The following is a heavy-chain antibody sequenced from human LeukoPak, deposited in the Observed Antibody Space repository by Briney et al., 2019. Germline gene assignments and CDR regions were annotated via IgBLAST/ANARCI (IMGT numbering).Heavy chain of an antibody. CDR2: ISGSGGST. CDR3: AKDPSPAGYYFDY. D-gene: IGHD2-2*01. CDR1: GFTFSSYA. J-gene: IGHJ4*02. V-gene: IGHV3-23*01. Sequence: GGSLRLSCAASGFTFSSYAMSWVRQAPGKGLEWVSAISGSGGSTYYADSVKGRFTISRDNSKNTLYLQMNSLRAEDMAVYYCAKDPSPAGYYFDYWGQGTLVTVSS.